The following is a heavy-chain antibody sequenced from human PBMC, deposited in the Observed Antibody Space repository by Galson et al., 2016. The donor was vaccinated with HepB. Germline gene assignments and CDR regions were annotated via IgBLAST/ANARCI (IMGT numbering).Heavy chain of an antibody. CDR3: ARGLVLLWFRKPDAFDF. V-gene: IGHV4-31*03. CDR1: GGSISRGGYY. J-gene: IGHJ3*01. Sequence: TLSLTCTVSGGSISRGGYYRSWIRQHPGKGLEWIGYIYYSGSTYSTPSLKSRITISVDTSKNQFSLKLSAVTAADTAVYYCARGLVLLWFRKPDAFDFWGQGTMVTVSS. CDR2: IYYSGST. D-gene: IGHD3-10*01.